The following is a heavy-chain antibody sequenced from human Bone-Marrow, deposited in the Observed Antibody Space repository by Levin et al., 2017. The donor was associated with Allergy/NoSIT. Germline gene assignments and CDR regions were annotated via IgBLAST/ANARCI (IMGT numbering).Heavy chain of an antibody. Sequence: ASVKVSCKASGYTFTSYGINWVRQATGQGLEWMGWTNPNSGNTGYAQKFQGRVTMTRNTSITTAYMELSSLRSEDTAVYYCARRFSSSYNYGMDVWGQGTTVTVSS. CDR3: ARRFSSSYNYGMDV. CDR1: GYTFTSYG. CDR2: TNPNSGNT. D-gene: IGHD6-6*01. V-gene: IGHV1-8*01. J-gene: IGHJ6*02.